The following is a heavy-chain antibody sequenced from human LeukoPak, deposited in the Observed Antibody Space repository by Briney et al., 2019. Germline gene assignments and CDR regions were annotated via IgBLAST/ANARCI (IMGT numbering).Heavy chain of an antibody. CDR3: ATDYSQGARAQLPPGRY. Sequence: ASVKVSCKASGGTFSSYAISWVRQAPGQGLEWMGRIIPILGIANYAQKFQGRVTITADKSTSTAYMELSSLRSEDTAVYYCATDYSQGARAQLPPGRYWGQGTLVTVSS. D-gene: IGHD2-2*01. CDR2: IIPILGIA. CDR1: GGTFSSYA. V-gene: IGHV1-69*04. J-gene: IGHJ4*02.